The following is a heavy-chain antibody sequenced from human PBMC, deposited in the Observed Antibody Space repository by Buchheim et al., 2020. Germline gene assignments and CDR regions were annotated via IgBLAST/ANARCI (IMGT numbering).Heavy chain of an antibody. CDR1: GYTFTSYD. V-gene: IGHV1-8*01. CDR3: ARAPVNWGFNY. CDR2: MNPNSGDT. Sequence: QVQLVQSGAEVKKPGASVKVSCKASGYTFTSYDYNWVRQATGQGLEWMGWMNPNSGDTGYAQKFQGRVTMPRDPSISTAYMELSSLTSEDTAIYYCARAPVNWGFNYWGQGTL. J-gene: IGHJ4*02. D-gene: IGHD7-27*01.